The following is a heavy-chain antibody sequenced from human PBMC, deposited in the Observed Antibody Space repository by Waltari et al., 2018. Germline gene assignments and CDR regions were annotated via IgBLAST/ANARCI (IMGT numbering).Heavy chain of an antibody. J-gene: IGHJ4*02. CDR2: TYYRSKWFN. V-gene: IGHV6-1*01. CDR1: GDSVSSNSAA. CDR3: AKGGNAIFDY. D-gene: IGHD4-4*01. Sequence: QLQQSGPGLVKPSQTLSLTCVISGDSVSSNSAAWNWIRQSPSRGLEWLGRTYYRSKWFNDYALSVKTRLTINPDTSKNQFSLQLDSVTPEDTAVYYCAKGGNAIFDYWGQGTLVTVSS.